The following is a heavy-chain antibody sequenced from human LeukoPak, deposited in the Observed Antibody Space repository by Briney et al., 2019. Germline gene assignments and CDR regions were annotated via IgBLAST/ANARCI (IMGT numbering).Heavy chain of an antibody. V-gene: IGHV1-3*01. CDR1: GYTFTSYA. J-gene: IGHJ4*02. Sequence: ASVKVSCKASGYTFTSYAMHWVRQAPGQRLEWMGWINAGNGNTKYSQKFQGRVTITRDTSASTAYMEVSSLRSEDTAVYYCARALRIAVAGDLDYWGQGTLVTVSS. D-gene: IGHD6-19*01. CDR3: ARALRIAVAGDLDY. CDR2: INAGNGNT.